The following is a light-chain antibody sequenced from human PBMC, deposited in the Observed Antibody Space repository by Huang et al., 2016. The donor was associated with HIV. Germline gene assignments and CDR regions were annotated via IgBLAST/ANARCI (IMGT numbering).Light chain of an antibody. V-gene: IGKV2-28*01. CDR2: CAS. Sequence: IVITQSPLYLPVTPGEPASSSCRSSQSLLHSHGYNYLDWYLPKPGQAPQLLISCASNRASGVPYRFRGSGSVTEFTLKISRVEAEDVGVYFCMQALQTPRTFGQGTRLEIK. J-gene: IGKJ5*01. CDR1: QSLLHSHGYNY. CDR3: MQALQTPRT.